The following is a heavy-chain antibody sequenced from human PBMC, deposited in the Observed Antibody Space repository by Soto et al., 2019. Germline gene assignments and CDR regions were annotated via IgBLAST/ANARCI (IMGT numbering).Heavy chain of an antibody. D-gene: IGHD6-19*01. CDR3: AKDRGWSSADLEY. J-gene: IGHJ4*02. V-gene: IGHV3-30*18. CDR2: MSYDGSSK. CDR1: GFNFSSFG. Sequence: GGSLRLSCAASGFNFSSFGMHWVRQAPGKGLEWVALMSYDGSSKYYQDSLKGRFTISRDKSKNTLYLQMSSLRVEDTAVYYCAKDRGWSSADLEYWGQGTLVTVSS.